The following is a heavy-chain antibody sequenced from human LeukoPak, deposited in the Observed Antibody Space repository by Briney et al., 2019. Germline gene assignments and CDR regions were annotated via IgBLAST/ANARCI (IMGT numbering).Heavy chain of an antibody. V-gene: IGHV3-30*04. J-gene: IGHJ4*02. CDR3: ARVLGTFDY. Sequence: GGSLRLSCAASGFTFSSYAMHWVRQAPGKGLEWVAVISYDGSNKYYADSVKGRFTISRDNSENTLYLQMNSLRAEDTAVYYCARVLGTFDYWGQGTLATVSS. CDR2: ISYDGSNK. CDR1: GFTFSSYA.